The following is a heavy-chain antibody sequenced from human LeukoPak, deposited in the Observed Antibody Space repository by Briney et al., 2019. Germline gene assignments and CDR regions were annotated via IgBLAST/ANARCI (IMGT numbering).Heavy chain of an antibody. Sequence: SQTLSLTCAISGDSVSSNTAVWNWIRQSPSRGLEWLGRTYYRSKWSNNYAVSVKSRITINPDTSKNQFSLQLNSVTPEDTAVYYCAREGYSSSSRGAFDIWGQGTMVTVSS. D-gene: IGHD6-6*01. CDR3: AREGYSSSSRGAFDI. V-gene: IGHV6-1*01. CDR2: TYYRSKWSN. J-gene: IGHJ3*02. CDR1: GDSVSSNTAV.